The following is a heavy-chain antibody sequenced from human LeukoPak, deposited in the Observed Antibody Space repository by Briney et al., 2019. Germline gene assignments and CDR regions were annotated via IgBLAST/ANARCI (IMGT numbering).Heavy chain of an antibody. D-gene: IGHD1-26*01. CDR2: IYTTGST. J-gene: IGHJ4*02. Sequence: SETLSLTCTVSGGSISYYYWSWIRQPAGKGLEWIGRIYTTGSTNYNPSLKSRVSISVDNSKNQFSLRLTSVTAADTAVYYCARDDIVGATTFDYWGQGTLVTVSS. CDR1: GGSISYYY. CDR3: ARDDIVGATTFDY. V-gene: IGHV4-4*07.